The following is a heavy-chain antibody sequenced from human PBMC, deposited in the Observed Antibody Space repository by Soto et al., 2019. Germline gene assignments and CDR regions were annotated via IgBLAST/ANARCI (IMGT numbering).Heavy chain of an antibody. D-gene: IGHD2-15*01. CDR1: GFTFSSYA. CDR3: AKDRGGYCSGGSCYHYYYYGMDV. J-gene: IGHJ6*02. V-gene: IGHV3-23*01. CDR2: ISGSGGST. Sequence: GGSLRLSCAASGFTFSSYAMSWVRQAPGKGLEWVSAISGSGGSTYYADSVKGRFTISRDNSKNTLYLQMNSLRAGDTAVYYCAKDRGGYCSGGSCYHYYYYGMDVWGQGTTVTVSS.